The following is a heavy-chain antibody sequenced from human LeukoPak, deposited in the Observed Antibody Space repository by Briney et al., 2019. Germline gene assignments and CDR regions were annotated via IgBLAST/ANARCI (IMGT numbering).Heavy chain of an antibody. CDR2: ISAYNGNT. CDR3: ARAVPVFTMVRGDIINWFDP. Sequence: ASVKVSCKASGYTFTSYGISWVRQAPGQGLEWMGWISAYNGNTNYAQKLQGRVTMTTDTSTSTAYMELRSLRSDDTAVYYCARAVPVFTMVRGDIINWFDPWGQGTLVTVSS. V-gene: IGHV1-18*01. J-gene: IGHJ5*02. D-gene: IGHD3-10*01. CDR1: GYTFTSYG.